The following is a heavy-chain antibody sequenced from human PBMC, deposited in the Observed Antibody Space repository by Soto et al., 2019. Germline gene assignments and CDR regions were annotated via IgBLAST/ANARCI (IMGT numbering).Heavy chain of an antibody. CDR3: ASEPVTAKPEGVDF. CDR1: GGTFSSYA. D-gene: IGHD2-21*02. CDR2: INPNSGDT. J-gene: IGHJ4*02. V-gene: IGHV1-2*02. Sequence: GASVKVSCKASGGTFSSYAISWVRQAPGQGLEWMGWINPNSGDTKYAPKFQDGVTMTRDTSITTAYMELSRLRSDDTAVYYCASEPVTAKPEGVDFWGQGTLGTV.